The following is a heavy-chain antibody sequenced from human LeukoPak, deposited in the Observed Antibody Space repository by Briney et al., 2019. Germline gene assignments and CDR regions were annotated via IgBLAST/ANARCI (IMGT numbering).Heavy chain of an antibody. V-gene: IGHV3-48*03. Sequence: GGSLRLSCAASGFTFSSYEMNWVRQAPRKGLEWVSYISSSGGTIYYADSVKGRFTISRDNAKNSLYLQMNSLRAEDTAVYYCARDWKYYDILTGYSPTLDAFDIWGQGTMVTVSS. J-gene: IGHJ3*02. D-gene: IGHD3-9*01. CDR2: ISSSGGTI. CDR3: ARDWKYYDILTGYSPTLDAFDI. CDR1: GFTFSSYE.